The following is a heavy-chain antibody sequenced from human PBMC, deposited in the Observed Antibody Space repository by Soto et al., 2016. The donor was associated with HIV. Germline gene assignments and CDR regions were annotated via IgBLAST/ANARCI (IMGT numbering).Heavy chain of an antibody. CDR1: RLTFSKYP. D-gene: IGHD3-16*01. Sequence: VQLVESGGGVVQPGRSLRLSCIASRLTFSKYPMHWVRQAPGRGLEWVAVISSDGTKKDYADSVKGRFTISRDNSQNTLYLQMNSLTPDDTAVYYCAREVFGGRELGVLKLGVPNNTSHGMDVVGPRDHGHRLL. J-gene: IGHJ6*02. CDR2: ISSDGTKK. V-gene: IGHV3-30*04. CDR3: AREVFGGRELGVLKLGVPNNTSHGMDV.